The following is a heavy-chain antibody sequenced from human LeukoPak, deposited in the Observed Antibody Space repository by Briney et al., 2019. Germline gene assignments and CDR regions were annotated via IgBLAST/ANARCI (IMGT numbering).Heavy chain of an antibody. CDR3: ARSFAPSRSGAFDI. CDR1: GGSISSSSYF. Sequence: SETLSLTCTVSGGSISSSSYFWGWIRQPPGRGLQWIGTIYYSGSTYYNPSPKSRVTISISTSRNQFSLELNSLTAADMAVYYCARSFAPSRSGAFDIWGQGAMVTVSS. D-gene: IGHD6-13*01. CDR2: IYYSGST. V-gene: IGHV4-39*01. J-gene: IGHJ3*02.